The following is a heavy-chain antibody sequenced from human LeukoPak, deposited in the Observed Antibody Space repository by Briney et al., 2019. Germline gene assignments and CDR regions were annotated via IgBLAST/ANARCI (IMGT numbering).Heavy chain of an antibody. D-gene: IGHD1-14*01. CDR1: GYTLTELS. CDR3: ATGAQSEDPYYYYYMDV. J-gene: IGHJ6*03. CDR2: FDPEDGET. V-gene: IGHV1-24*01. Sequence: GASVKVSCKVSGYTLTELSMHWVRQAPGKGLEWMGGFDPEDGETIYAQKFQGRVTMTEDTSTDTAYMGLSSLRSEDTAVYYCATGAQSEDPYYYYYMDVWGKGTTVTVSS.